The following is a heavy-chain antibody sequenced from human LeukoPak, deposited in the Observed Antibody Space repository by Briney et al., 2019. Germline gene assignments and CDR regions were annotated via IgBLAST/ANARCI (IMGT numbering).Heavy chain of an antibody. Sequence: QTGGSLRLSCAASGFTFSSYAMSWVRQAPGKGLEWVSAISGSGGSTYYAGSVKGRFTISRDNSKNTLYLQMNSLRAEDTAVYYCAKVFLGIVPYYFDYWGQGTLVTVSS. D-gene: IGHD7-27*01. J-gene: IGHJ4*02. CDR3: AKVFLGIVPYYFDY. CDR2: ISGSGGST. CDR1: GFTFSSYA. V-gene: IGHV3-23*01.